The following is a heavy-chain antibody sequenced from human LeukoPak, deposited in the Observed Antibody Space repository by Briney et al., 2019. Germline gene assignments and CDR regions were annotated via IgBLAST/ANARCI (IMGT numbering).Heavy chain of an antibody. J-gene: IGHJ5*02. Sequence: SETLSLTCIVSGGSISSYYWSWIGQPPGKGLEWIGYIYPSGSTNYNPPLKSRSTISVHPSKNNFSLDLSSVTAPAPPLNYCAGHVAYGAGSLKGSNCFDPWGQGNLVTVSS. CDR1: GGSISSYY. D-gene: IGHD3-10*01. CDR3: AGHVAYGAGSLKGSNCFDP. CDR2: IYPSGST. V-gene: IGHV4-4*09.